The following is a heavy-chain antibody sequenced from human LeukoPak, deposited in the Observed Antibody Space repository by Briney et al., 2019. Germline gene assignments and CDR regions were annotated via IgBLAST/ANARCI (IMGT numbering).Heavy chain of an antibody. J-gene: IGHJ2*01. CDR3: AKNGDGYNLTYWYLDL. V-gene: IGHV4-59*01. Sequence: SETLSLTCTVFGDSITKKYWSWIRQPPGKRLEWIGFIDDSGSTTYNPSLQGRVTISPDTSKNQFSLKLYSVTAADTVVYYCAKNGDGYNLTYWYLDLWGRGTLVTVSS. CDR1: GDSITKKY. CDR2: IDDSGST. D-gene: IGHD5-24*01.